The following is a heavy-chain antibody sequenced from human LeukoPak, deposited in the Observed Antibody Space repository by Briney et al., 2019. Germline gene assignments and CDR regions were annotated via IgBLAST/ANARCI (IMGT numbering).Heavy chain of an antibody. Sequence: GGSLRLSCAASGFTVSSNYMSWVRQAPGKGLEWVSVIYSGGSTYYADSVKGRFTISRDNSKNTLYLQMNSLRAEDTAVYYCARDRSTYSSGWWGIDYWGPGTLVTVSS. D-gene: IGHD6-19*01. J-gene: IGHJ4*02. CDR1: GFTVSSNY. CDR3: ARDRSTYSSGWWGIDY. V-gene: IGHV3-53*01. CDR2: IYSGGST.